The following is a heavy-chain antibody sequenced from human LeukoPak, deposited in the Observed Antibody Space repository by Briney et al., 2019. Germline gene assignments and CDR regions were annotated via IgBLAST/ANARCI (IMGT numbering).Heavy chain of an antibody. CDR3: ARRIEEQLVPPDYYYYYMDV. D-gene: IGHD6-6*01. J-gene: IGHJ6*03. CDR2: IYYSGST. CDR1: GGSISSSSYY. V-gene: IGHV4-39*01. Sequence: PSETLSLTCTVSGGSISSSSYYWGWIRQPPGKGLEWIGSIYYSGSTYYNPSLKSRVTISVDTSKNQFSLKLSSVTAADTAVYYCARRIEEQLVPPDYYYYYMDVWGKGTTVTVSS.